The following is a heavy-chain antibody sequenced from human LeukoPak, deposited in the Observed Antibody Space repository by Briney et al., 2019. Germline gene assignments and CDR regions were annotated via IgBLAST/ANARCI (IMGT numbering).Heavy chain of an antibody. V-gene: IGHV4-34*01. CDR1: GGSFSGYY. Sequence: SETLSLTCAVYGGSFSGYYWSWIRQPPGKGLEWMGEINHSGSTNYNPSLKSRVTISVDPSKNPFSLKLSSVTAADTAVYYCARVATYYDFWSGYRDRYYYMDVWGKGTTVTVSS. J-gene: IGHJ6*03. D-gene: IGHD3-3*01. CDR2: INHSGST. CDR3: ARVATYYDFWSGYRDRYYYMDV.